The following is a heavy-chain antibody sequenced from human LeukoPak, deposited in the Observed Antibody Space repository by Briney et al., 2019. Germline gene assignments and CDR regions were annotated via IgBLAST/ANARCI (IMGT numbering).Heavy chain of an antibody. D-gene: IGHD3-16*01. V-gene: IGHV4-38-2*02. CDR3: ARFRRGERFDP. Sequence: SETLSLTCTVSGYSISSGYYWGWIRQPPGKGLEWIGSIYHSGSTYYNPSLKSRVTISVDTSKNQFSLKLSSVTAADTAVYYCARFRRGERFDPWGQGTLVTVSS. CDR1: GYSISSGYY. J-gene: IGHJ5*02. CDR2: IYHSGST.